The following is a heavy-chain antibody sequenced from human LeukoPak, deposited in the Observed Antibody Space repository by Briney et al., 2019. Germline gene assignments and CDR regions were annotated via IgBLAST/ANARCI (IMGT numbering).Heavy chain of an antibody. V-gene: IGHV1-18*01. D-gene: IGHD2/OR15-2a*01. Sequence: GASVKVSCKASGYTFTSYGISWVRQAPGQGLEWMGWISAYNGNTNYAQKLQGRVTMTTDTSTSTAYMELRSLRSDDTAVYYCARASPQRSTYLRRRIAQSYWFDPWGQGTLVTVSS. CDR1: GYTFTSYG. CDR2: ISAYNGNT. CDR3: ARASPQRSTYLRRRIAQSYWFDP. J-gene: IGHJ5*02.